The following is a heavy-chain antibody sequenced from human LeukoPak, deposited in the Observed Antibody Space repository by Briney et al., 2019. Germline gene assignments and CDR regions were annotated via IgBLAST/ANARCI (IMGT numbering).Heavy chain of an antibody. Sequence: GGSLRLSCAASGFTVSSNHMSWVRQAPGKGLEWVSVIYSGGSTYYADSVKGRFTISRDNSKNTLYLQMNSLRAEDTAVYYCAREVVGITIFGVVDYWGQGTLVTVSS. D-gene: IGHD3-3*01. CDR3: AREVVGITIFGVVDY. J-gene: IGHJ4*02. CDR1: GFTVSSNH. V-gene: IGHV3-66*02. CDR2: IYSGGST.